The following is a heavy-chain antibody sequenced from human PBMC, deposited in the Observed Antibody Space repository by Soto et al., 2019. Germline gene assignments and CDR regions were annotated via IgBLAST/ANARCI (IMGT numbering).Heavy chain of an antibody. J-gene: IGHJ4*02. V-gene: IGHV1-58*02. CDR1: GFTFTSSA. CDR2: IVVGSGNT. Sequence: SVKVSCKASGFTFTSSAMQWVRQARGQRLEWIGWIVVGSGNTNYAQKSQERVTITRDMSTSTAYMELSSLRSEDTAVYYCAAVKIAAAGTRNFDYWGQGTLVTVSS. CDR3: AAVKIAAAGTRNFDY. D-gene: IGHD6-13*01.